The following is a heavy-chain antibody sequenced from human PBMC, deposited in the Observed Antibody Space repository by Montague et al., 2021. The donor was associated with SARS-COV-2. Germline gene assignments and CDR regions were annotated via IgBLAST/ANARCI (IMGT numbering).Heavy chain of an antibody. D-gene: IGHD2-15*01. CDR1: GASIRSSGYY. CDR2: IYYSGST. Sequence: TLSLTCTVTGASIRSSGYYWSWIRQPPGKGLEWIGNIYYSGSTYYNPSLKSRVTISVDTSKNQFSLKLTSLTAADTAVYYCARVVGNNWFEHWGQGTLVTVSS. CDR3: ARVVGNNWFEH. J-gene: IGHJ5*02. V-gene: IGHV4-31*03.